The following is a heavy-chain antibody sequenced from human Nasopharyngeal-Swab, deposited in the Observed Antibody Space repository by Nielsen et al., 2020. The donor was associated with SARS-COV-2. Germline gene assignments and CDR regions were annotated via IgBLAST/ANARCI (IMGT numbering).Heavy chain of an antibody. D-gene: IGHD3-10*01. CDR3: ASLLWFGELPSDYYYYGMDV. CDR2: ISSSGSTI. J-gene: IGHJ6*02. V-gene: IGHV3-11*04. CDR1: GFTFSDYY. Sequence: GESLKISCAASGFTFSDYYMSWIRQAPGRGLEWVSYISSSGSTIYYADSVKGRFTISRDNAKTSLYLQMNSLRAEDTDVYYCASLLWFGELPSDYYYYGMDVWGQGTTVTVSS.